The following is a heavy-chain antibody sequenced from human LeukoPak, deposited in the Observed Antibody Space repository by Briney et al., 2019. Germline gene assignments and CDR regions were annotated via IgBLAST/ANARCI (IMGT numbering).Heavy chain of an antibody. J-gene: IGHJ4*02. V-gene: IGHV4-39*01. CDR1: GGSISNSNYY. Sequence: PSETLSLTCNVSGGSISNSNYYWGWTRQPPGKGLEWIGSISYSGSTYYNWSLKSRVTISVDTSRNQFSLNLSSVTAADTALYYCARHSKRAYYLHWGQGTLVTVSS. CDR2: ISYSGST. D-gene: IGHD3-22*01. CDR3: ARHSKRAYYLH.